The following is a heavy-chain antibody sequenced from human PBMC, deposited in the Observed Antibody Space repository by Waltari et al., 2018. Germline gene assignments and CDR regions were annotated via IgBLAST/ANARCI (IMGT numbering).Heavy chain of an antibody. CDR2: IYYSGST. CDR3: ARERAYYYDSSGYPLVAFDI. J-gene: IGHJ3*02. CDR1: GGSISSYY. Sequence: QVQLQESGPGLVKPSETLSLTCTVSGGSISSYYWSWIRQPPGKGLEWIGYIYYSGSTNYNPSLKSRVTISVDTSKNQFSRKLSSVTAADTAVYYCARERAYYYDSSGYPLVAFDIWGQGTMVTVSS. V-gene: IGHV4-59*01. D-gene: IGHD3-22*01.